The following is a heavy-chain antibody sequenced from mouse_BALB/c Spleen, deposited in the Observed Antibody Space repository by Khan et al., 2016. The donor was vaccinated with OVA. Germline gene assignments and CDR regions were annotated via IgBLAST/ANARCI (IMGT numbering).Heavy chain of an antibody. CDR2: INSKGGST. CDR3: ARMARTIN. CDR1: GFTFSSYG. J-gene: IGHJ2*01. Sequence: EEELVESGGGLVQPGGSLKLSCAASGFTFSSYGMSWVRQTPDKRLELVATINSKGGSTYYPDSVKGRFTISRDNAKNTLYLQMSSLKSEDTAMYYCARMARTINWGQGTTLTVSS. V-gene: IGHV5-6-3*01.